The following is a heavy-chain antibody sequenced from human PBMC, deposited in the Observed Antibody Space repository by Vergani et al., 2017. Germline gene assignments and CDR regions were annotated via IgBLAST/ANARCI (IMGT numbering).Heavy chain of an antibody. CDR3: ARARRYDFWSGYPTSYGMDV. Sequence: EVQLVESGGGLVQPGGSLRLPCAASGFTFSSYSMNWVRQAPGKGLEWVSYISSSSSTIYYADSVKGRFTISRDNAKNSLYLQMNSLRAEDTAVYYCARARRYDFWSGYPTSYGMDVWGQGTTVTVSS. J-gene: IGHJ6*02. CDR1: GFTFSSYS. CDR2: ISSSSSTI. V-gene: IGHV3-48*01. D-gene: IGHD3-3*01.